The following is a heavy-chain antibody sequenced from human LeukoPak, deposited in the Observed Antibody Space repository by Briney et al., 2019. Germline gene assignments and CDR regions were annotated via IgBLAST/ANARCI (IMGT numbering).Heavy chain of an antibody. D-gene: IGHD6-6*01. CDR3: AKELEYSSIGGAFDI. Sequence: GGTLSLTCAASGFTISSYAMSWVRQAPGKGLEWVSAISGSGGSTYYADPVKGRITIARDNTKNTLYLQMSSLRAEDTGVYYCAKELEYSSIGGAFDIWGEGTMVTVSS. V-gene: IGHV3-23*01. CDR1: GFTISSYA. CDR2: ISGSGGST. J-gene: IGHJ3*02.